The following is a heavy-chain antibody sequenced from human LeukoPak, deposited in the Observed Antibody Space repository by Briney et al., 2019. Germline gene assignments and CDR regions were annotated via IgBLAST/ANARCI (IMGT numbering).Heavy chain of an antibody. CDR2: IYTSGST. Sequence: SETLSLTCTVSGGSISSYYWSWIRQPAGKGLEWIGRIYTSGSTNYNPSLKSRVTISVDTSKNQFSLKLSSVTAADTAVYYCARLGWGRAGGYNWFDPWGQGTLVTVSS. J-gene: IGHJ5*02. CDR3: ARLGWGRAGGYNWFDP. D-gene: IGHD3-10*01. V-gene: IGHV4-4*07. CDR1: GGSISSYY.